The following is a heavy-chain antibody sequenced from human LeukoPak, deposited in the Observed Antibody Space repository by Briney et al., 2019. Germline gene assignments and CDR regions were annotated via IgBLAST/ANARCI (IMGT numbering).Heavy chain of an antibody. J-gene: IGHJ5*02. CDR1: GYTFTGYY. CDR3: ARDWNGGNWGNWFDP. CDR2: INPSGGST. V-gene: IGHV1-46*01. Sequence: RRASVKVSCKASGYTFTGYYMHWVRQAPGQGLEWMGIINPSGGSTSYAQKFQGRVTMTRDTSTSTVYMELSSLRSEDTAVYYCARDWNGGNWGNWFDPWGQGTLVTVSS. D-gene: IGHD4-23*01.